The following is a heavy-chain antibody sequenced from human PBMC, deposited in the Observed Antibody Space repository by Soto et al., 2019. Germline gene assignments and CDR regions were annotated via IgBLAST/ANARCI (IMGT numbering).Heavy chain of an antibody. J-gene: IGHJ5*01. CDR1: GFSFRSYG. Sequence: GGSLRLSCAASGFSFRSYGMTWVRQAPGKGLEWVAVIWHDGNNKYHADSVQGRFTVSRDNSKNTLYLQMNYPRPEDTAVYYCARDRLTGTAEWHSLDSWGQGTQVTVSS. D-gene: IGHD7-27*01. V-gene: IGHV3-33*01. CDR3: ARDRLTGTAEWHSLDS. CDR2: IWHDGNNK.